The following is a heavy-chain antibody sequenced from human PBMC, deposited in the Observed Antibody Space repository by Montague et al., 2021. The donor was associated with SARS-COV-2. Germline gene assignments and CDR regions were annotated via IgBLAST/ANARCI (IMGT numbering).Heavy chain of an antibody. Sequence: SLRLSCAASGFSFSDYTMNWVRQPPGKGLDWVSSISTGNTYIYYADSVKGRFTISRDNAENSLFLQMNSLRADDTGVYYCARWDPQTLAWIGLRGKSASDYWGQGTLVTVSP. D-gene: IGHD3-3*01. V-gene: IGHV3-21*01. CDR2: ISTGNTYI. J-gene: IGHJ4*02. CDR3: ARWDPQTLAWIGLRGKSASDY. CDR1: GFSFSDYT.